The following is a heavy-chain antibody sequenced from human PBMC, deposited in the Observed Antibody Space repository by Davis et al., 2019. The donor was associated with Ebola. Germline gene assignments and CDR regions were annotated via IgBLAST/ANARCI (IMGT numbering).Heavy chain of an antibody. D-gene: IGHD3-3*01. Sequence: ASVQVSCKASGYTFTGYYMHWVRQAPGQGLAWMGRINPNSGGTNYAQKFQGRVTMTRDTSISTAYMELSRLRSDDTAVYYCAKDAGITIFAVVITPFDSWGQGTLVTVSS. CDR2: INPNSGGT. CDR1: GYTFTGYY. J-gene: IGHJ4*02. V-gene: IGHV1-2*06. CDR3: AKDAGITIFAVVITPFDS.